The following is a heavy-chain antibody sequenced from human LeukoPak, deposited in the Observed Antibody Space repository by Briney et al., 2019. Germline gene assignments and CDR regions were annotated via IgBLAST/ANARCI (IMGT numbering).Heavy chain of an antibody. Sequence: SETLSLTCTVSGYSITSNYYWGWIRQPPGKGLEWIGSFYHSGSTYYNPSLKSRVSISVDTSKNQFSLRLSSVTAADTALYYCAREPFGGVFGFDIWGHGTMVTVSS. J-gene: IGHJ3*02. CDR2: FYHSGST. CDR3: AREPFGGVFGFDI. V-gene: IGHV4-38-2*02. D-gene: IGHD3-16*01. CDR1: GYSITSNYY.